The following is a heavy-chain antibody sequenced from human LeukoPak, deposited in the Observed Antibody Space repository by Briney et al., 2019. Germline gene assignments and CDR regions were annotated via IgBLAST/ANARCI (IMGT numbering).Heavy chain of an antibody. Sequence: ASVKVSCKASGYTFTGYYMHWVRQAPGQGLEWMGWINPNSGGTNYAQKFQGRVTMTRDTSISTAYMELSRLRSDDTAVYYCARVKWAAAGPLDYWGQGTLVTVSS. V-gene: IGHV1-2*02. CDR3: ARVKWAAAGPLDY. J-gene: IGHJ4*02. CDR1: GYTFTGYY. D-gene: IGHD6-13*01. CDR2: INPNSGGT.